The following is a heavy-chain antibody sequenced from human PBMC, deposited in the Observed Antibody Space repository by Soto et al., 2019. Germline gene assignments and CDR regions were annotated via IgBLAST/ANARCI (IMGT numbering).Heavy chain of an antibody. CDR1: RGTFGSYA. Sequence: GASVKVSCKASRGTFGSYAMSWVRQAPEQGLEWMGGIIPIFGTANYAQKLQGRDTITADESTSTAYLELSSLRYEDTAVYYCARAYTMIISQFDYWGQGTLVTVSS. CDR3: ARAYTMIISQFDY. D-gene: IGHD3-22*01. CDR2: IIPIFGTA. J-gene: IGHJ4*02. V-gene: IGHV1-69*13.